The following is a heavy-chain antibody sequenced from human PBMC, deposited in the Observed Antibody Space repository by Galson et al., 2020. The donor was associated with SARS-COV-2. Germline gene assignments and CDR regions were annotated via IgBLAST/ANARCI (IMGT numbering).Heavy chain of an antibody. CDR1: GFTFRDYY. CDR2: ISSSGNTI. D-gene: IGHD6-13*01. J-gene: IGHJ3*02. V-gene: IGHV3-11*04. Sequence: GESPKISRASSGFTFRDYYMSWIRQAPGKGLEWVSYISSSGNTIYYADSVKGRFTMSRDNAKNSLYLQMNSLRAEDTAVYYCAREVRSSNNDAFDIWGQGTLVTVSS. CDR3: AREVRSSNNDAFDI.